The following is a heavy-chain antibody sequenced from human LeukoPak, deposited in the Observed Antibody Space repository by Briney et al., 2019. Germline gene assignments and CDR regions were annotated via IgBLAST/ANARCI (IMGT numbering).Heavy chain of an antibody. J-gene: IGHJ2*01. Sequence: PGGSLRLPCAASGFTVSSYAMSWVRQAPGKGLEWVSAISGSGGSTYYADSVKGRFTTSRDNSKNTLYLQMNSLRAEDTAVYYCAKDPLVVVAATHQYFDLWGRGTLVTVSS. CDR2: ISGSGGST. CDR3: AKDPLVVVAATHQYFDL. CDR1: GFTVSSYA. V-gene: IGHV3-23*01. D-gene: IGHD2-15*01.